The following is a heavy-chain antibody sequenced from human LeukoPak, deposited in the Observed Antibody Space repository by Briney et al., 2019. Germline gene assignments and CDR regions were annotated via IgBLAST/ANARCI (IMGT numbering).Heavy chain of an antibody. CDR3: AREKNPAPSYYYYMDV. CDR2: INPNSGGT. D-gene: IGHD2/OR15-2a*01. V-gene: IGHV1-2*02. J-gene: IGHJ6*03. CDR1: GYTFTGYY. Sequence: GASVKVSCKASGYTFTGYYMHWVRQAPGQGLEWMGWINPNSGGTNYAQKFQGRVTMTRDTSISTAYMELSRLRSDDTAVYYCAREKNPAPSYYYYMDVRGKGTTVTVSS.